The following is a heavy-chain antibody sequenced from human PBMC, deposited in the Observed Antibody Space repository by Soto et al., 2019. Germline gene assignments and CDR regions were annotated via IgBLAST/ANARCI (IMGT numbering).Heavy chain of an antibody. J-gene: IGHJ3*02. D-gene: IGHD2-2*01. Sequence: PSETLSLTCTVSGGSISSYYWSWIRQPPGKGLEWIGYIYYSGSTNYNPSLKSRVTISVDTSKNQFSLKLSSVTAADTAVYYCARARDIVVVPAAARDAFDIWGQGTMVTVSS. V-gene: IGHV4-59*08. CDR3: ARARDIVVVPAAARDAFDI. CDR2: IYYSGST. CDR1: GGSISSYY.